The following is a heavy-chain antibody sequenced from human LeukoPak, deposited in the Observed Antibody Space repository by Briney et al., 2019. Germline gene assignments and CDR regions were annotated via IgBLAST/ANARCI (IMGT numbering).Heavy chain of an antibody. D-gene: IGHD3-10*01. J-gene: IGHJ4*02. CDR3: ARDGLSRGGEYYFDY. Sequence: ASVTVSFKASGFTFTGYYMHWVRQAPGQGLEWMGWINPNSGGTNYAQKFQGRVTMTRDTSITTAYMELTSLRSDDTAVYYCARDGLSRGGEYYFDYWGQGTLVTVSS. CDR2: INPNSGGT. CDR1: GFTFTGYY. V-gene: IGHV1-2*02.